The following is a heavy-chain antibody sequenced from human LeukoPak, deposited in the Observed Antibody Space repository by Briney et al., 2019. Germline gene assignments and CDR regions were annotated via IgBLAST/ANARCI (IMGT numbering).Heavy chain of an antibody. CDR1: GFTVSSNY. CDR3: ARESCSGGSCYPDP. D-gene: IGHD2-15*01. Sequence: GGSLRLSCAASGFTVSSNYMSWVRQAPGKGLEWVSVIYSGGSTYYADSVKSRFTISRDNSKNTLYLQMNSLRAEDTAVYYCARESCSGGSCYPDPWGQGTLVTVSS. J-gene: IGHJ5*02. V-gene: IGHV3-53*01. CDR2: IYSGGST.